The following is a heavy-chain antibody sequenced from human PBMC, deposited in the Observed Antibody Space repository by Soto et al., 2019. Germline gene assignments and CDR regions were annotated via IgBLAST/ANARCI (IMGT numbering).Heavy chain of an antibody. CDR1: GFTFSSYA. D-gene: IGHD6-19*01. CDR3: ARVRSSGWYWGFDY. CDR2: ISYDGSNK. V-gene: IGHV3-30-3*01. Sequence: QVQLVESGGGVVQPGRSLRLSCAASGFTFSSYAMHWVRQAPGKGLEWVAVISYDGSNKYYADSVKGRFTISRDNSKNTLYLQMNSLRAEDTAVYYCARVRSSGWYWGFDYWGQGTLVTVSS. J-gene: IGHJ4*02.